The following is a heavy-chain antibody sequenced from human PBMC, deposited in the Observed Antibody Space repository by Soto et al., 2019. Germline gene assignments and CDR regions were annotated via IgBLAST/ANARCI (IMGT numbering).Heavy chain of an antibody. J-gene: IGHJ6*02. CDR1: GFTFSSYA. D-gene: IGHD5-12*01. Sequence: QVQLVESGGGVVQPGRSLRLSCAASGFTFSSYAMHWVRQAPGKGLEWVAVISYDGSNKYYADSVKGRFTISRDNSKNTLYLQMNSLRAEDTAVYYCARVGYSGYDEYYYYDGMDVWGQGTTVTGSS. CDR3: ARVGYSGYDEYYYYDGMDV. CDR2: ISYDGSNK. V-gene: IGHV3-30-3*01.